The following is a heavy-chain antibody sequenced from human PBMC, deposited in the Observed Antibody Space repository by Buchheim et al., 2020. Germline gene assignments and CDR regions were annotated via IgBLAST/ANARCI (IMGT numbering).Heavy chain of an antibody. CDR3: ARERTLFDFWSGYPPNSFDY. CDR2: IYTNGST. J-gene: IGHJ4*02. D-gene: IGHD3-3*01. Sequence: QVQLQESGPGLVKPSQTLSLTCTVSRGSISSGSYYWSWIRQPAGKGLEWIGRIYTNGSTNYSPSLRSRVTISADPSKNPFSLKLTSVTAADTAVYYCARERTLFDFWSGYPPNSFDYWGQGTL. CDR1: RGSISSGSYY. V-gene: IGHV4-61*02.